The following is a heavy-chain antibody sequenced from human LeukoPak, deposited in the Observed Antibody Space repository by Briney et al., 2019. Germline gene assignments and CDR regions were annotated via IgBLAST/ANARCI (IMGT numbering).Heavy chain of an antibody. V-gene: IGHV3-23*01. CDR1: GFTFNNYA. Sequence: GGSLRLSCTASGFTFNNYAISWVRQAPGKGLEWVSASSASGDSPYYADSVKGRFTISRDTSKNTLDLQMNSLRVEDTAVYYCAEGVYGSGSYREYFEQWGQGTLVTVSS. D-gene: IGHD3-10*01. J-gene: IGHJ1*01. CDR3: AEGVYGSGSYREYFEQ. CDR2: SSASGDSP.